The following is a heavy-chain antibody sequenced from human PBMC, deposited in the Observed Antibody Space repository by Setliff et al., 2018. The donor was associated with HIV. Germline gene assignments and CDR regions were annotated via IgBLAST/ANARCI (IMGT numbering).Heavy chain of an antibody. J-gene: IGHJ4*02. CDR2: SNHSGNT. D-gene: IGHD2-15*01. CDR3: HLEVPLMMGTTPPL. CDR1: GGSFNAYY. Sequence: SETLSLTCDVSGGSFNAYYWSWIRQPPGKGLEWIGESNHSGNTTYNPSLKSRVTISVDTTKNQFSLKLNTVTAADTAVYYCHLEVPLMMGTTPPLWGQGTLGTVSS. V-gene: IGHV4-34*01.